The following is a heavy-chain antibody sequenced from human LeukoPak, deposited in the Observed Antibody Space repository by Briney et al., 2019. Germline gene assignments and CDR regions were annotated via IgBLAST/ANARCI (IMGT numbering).Heavy chain of an antibody. V-gene: IGHV4-39*07. Sequence: SQTLSLTCTVSGGSIISSDYYWGWIRQPPGQAPEWIGNVYHSGTTYYNPSLKSRVTISVDTSKNHFSLKLSSVTAADTAVYYCARDRIFYYDSSGYFDYWGQGILVTVSS. CDR1: GGSIISSDYY. CDR3: ARDRIFYYDSSGYFDY. J-gene: IGHJ4*02. CDR2: VYHSGTT. D-gene: IGHD3-22*01.